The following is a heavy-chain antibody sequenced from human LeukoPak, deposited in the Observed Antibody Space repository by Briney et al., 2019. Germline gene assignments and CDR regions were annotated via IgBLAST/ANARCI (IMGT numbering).Heavy chain of an antibody. J-gene: IGHJ4*02. CDR3: ARVNCSGGSCYSDY. Sequence: SETLSLTCAVYGGSFSGYYWSWIRQLPGKGLEWIGEINHSGSTNYNPSLKSRVTISVDTSKNQFSLKLSSVTAADTAVYYCARVNCSGGSCYSDYWGQGTLVTVSS. CDR2: INHSGST. V-gene: IGHV4-34*01. CDR1: GGSFSGYY. D-gene: IGHD2-15*01.